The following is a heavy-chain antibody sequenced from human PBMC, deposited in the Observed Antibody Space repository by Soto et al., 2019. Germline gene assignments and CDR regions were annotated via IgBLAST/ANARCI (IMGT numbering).Heavy chain of an antibody. CDR1: GYTFTGYY. Sequence: ASVKVSCKASGYTFTGYYMHWVRQAPGQGLEWMGWINPNSGGTNYAQKFQGRVTMTRGTSISTAYMELSRLRSDDTAVYYCARMPTTYYYDSSGYWAAFDIWGQGTMVTVSS. D-gene: IGHD3-22*01. CDR3: ARMPTTYYYDSSGYWAAFDI. CDR2: INPNSGGT. J-gene: IGHJ3*02. V-gene: IGHV1-2*02.